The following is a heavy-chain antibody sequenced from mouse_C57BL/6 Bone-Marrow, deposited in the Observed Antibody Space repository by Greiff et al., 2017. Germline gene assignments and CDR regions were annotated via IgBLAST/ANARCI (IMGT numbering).Heavy chain of an antibody. CDR1: GYTFTNYW. V-gene: IGHV1-63*01. CDR3: ARFDGYYPYYFDY. CDR2: IYPGGGYT. J-gene: IGHJ2*01. D-gene: IGHD2-3*01. Sequence: VQLQQSGAELVRPGTSVKMSCKASGYTFTNYWIGWAKQRPGHGLEWIGDIYPGGGYTNYNEKFKGKATLTADKSSSTAYMQFSSLTSEDSAIYYCARFDGYYPYYFDYWGQGTTLTVSS.